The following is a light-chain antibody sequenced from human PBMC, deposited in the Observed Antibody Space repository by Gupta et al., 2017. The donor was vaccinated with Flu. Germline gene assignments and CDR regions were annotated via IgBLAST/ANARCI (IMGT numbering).Light chain of an antibody. CDR1: QTFSDY. V-gene: IGKV1-39*01. J-gene: IGKJ2*01. Sequence: DIQMTQYPSSLSASVGDRVTITCRGSQTFSDYLNWFQQKPGKAPKLLIYDASKLQSGVPPRFSGSGSGTDFTLTISSLQPEDFATYYCQQSYTTPYTFGQGTRLEIK. CDR3: QQSYTTPYT. CDR2: DAS.